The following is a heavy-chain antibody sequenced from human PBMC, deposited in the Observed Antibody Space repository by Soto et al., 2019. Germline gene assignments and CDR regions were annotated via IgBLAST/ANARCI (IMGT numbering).Heavy chain of an antibody. Sequence: ASVKVSCKASVFTSSGISWVRQAPGQRLEWMGWISTHNGNTIYAQKFQGRVIMTMDTSTTTVYMELRSLRPDDTAVYLCAREGILGLFDEYELWGQGTMVTVSS. J-gene: IGHJ3*01. CDR3: AREGILGLFDEYEL. CDR1: VFTSSG. D-gene: IGHD3-3*01. CDR2: ISTHNGNT. V-gene: IGHV1-18*04.